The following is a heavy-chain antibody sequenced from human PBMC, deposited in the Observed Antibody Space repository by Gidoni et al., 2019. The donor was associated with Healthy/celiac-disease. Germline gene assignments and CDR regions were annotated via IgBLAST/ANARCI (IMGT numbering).Heavy chain of an antibody. D-gene: IGHD3-3*01. V-gene: IGHV4-39*01. CDR3: ARRYYDFWSGTLNWFDP. Sequence: QLQLQESGPGLVKPSETLSLTCTVSGGSISSSSYYWGWIRQPPGKGLEWIGSIYYSGSTYYNPSLKSRVTISVDTSKNQFSLKLSSVTAADTAVYYCARRYYDFWSGTLNWFDPWGQGTLVTVS. CDR2: IYYSGST. CDR1: GGSISSSSYY. J-gene: IGHJ5*02.